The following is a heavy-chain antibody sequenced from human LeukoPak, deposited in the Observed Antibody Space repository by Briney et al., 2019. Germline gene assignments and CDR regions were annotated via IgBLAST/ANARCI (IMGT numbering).Heavy chain of an antibody. Sequence: SETLSLTCTVSGGSISSYYWSWIRQPPGKGLEWIGYSYYSGSTNYNPSLKSRVTISVDTSKNQFSLKLSSVTAADTAVYYCARALYEITYYYYYYMDVWGKGTTVTVSS. CDR1: GGSISSYY. CDR2: SYYSGST. CDR3: ARALYEITYYYYYYMDV. V-gene: IGHV4-59*01. J-gene: IGHJ6*03. D-gene: IGHD3-16*01.